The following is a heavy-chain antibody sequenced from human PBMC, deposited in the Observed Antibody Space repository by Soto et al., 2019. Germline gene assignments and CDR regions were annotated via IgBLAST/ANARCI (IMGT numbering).Heavy chain of an antibody. Sequence: SVKVSCKASGGTFSSYAISWVRQAPGQGLEWMGGIIPIFGTANYAQKFQGRVTITADESTSTAYMELSSLRSEDTAVYYCARDPEGGSHPSWAFDIWGQGKMVTVSS. CDR2: IIPIFGTA. J-gene: IGHJ3*02. D-gene: IGHD1-26*01. CDR1: GGTFSSYA. V-gene: IGHV1-69*13. CDR3: ARDPEGGSHPSWAFDI.